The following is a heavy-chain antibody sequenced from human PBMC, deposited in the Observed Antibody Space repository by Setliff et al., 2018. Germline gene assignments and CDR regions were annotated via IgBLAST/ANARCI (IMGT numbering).Heavy chain of an antibody. CDR3: ARTGTYRYFDY. D-gene: IGHD1-1*01. CDR2: IYHGGDT. Sequence: PSETLSLTCTVSGGSVSDSTYYWGWIRQPPGKGLEWIGRIYHGGDTYYNASLKSRLTLSVDTSKNQFSLKLRSVTAADTAVYYCARTGTYRYFDYWGQGALVTVSS. J-gene: IGHJ4*02. V-gene: IGHV4-39*01. CDR1: GGSVSDSTYY.